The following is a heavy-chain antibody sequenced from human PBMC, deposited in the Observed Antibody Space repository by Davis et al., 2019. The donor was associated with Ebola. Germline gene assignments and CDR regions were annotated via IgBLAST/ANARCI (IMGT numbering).Heavy chain of an antibody. V-gene: IGHV1-18*04. CDR2: ISAYNGNT. J-gene: IGHJ3*01. CDR1: GYTFTSYG. D-gene: IGHD3-22*01. CDR3: AKGESSGYLDDAFDL. Sequence: ASVKVSCKASGYTFTSYGITWVRQAPGQGLEWMGWISAYNGNTNYAQKLQGRVTMTTDTSTSTAYMELRSLRPEDTAVYYCAKGESSGYLDDAFDLWGQGTMVTVSS.